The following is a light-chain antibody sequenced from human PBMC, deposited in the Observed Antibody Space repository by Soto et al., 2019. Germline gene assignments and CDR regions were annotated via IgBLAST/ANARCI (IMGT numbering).Light chain of an antibody. V-gene: IGKV3-20*01. Sequence: EILMTQSPDTLSVSPGERVTLSCRASRTVSNRLAWYQHKPGQAPRLLISGASTGATGIPPRFRGSGSGTDFTLTIRKLEPEDFAVYYCQQFGGSPPRFTFGPGTKVEVK. CDR2: GAS. J-gene: IGKJ3*01. CDR3: QQFGGSPPRFT. CDR1: RTVSNR.